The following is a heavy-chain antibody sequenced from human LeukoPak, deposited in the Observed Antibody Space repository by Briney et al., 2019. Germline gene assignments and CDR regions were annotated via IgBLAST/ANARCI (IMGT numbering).Heavy chain of an antibody. D-gene: IGHD3-22*01. CDR1: GFTLSSYW. CDR3: AKGSYDSSGYYPWPFDY. Sequence: GGSLRLSCAASGFTLSSYWMTWVRQAPGKGLEWVDNIKQDGGEKYYVNSVKGRFTISRDNAKNSLYLQMNSLRTEDTALYYCAKGSYDSSGYYPWPFDYWGQGTLVTVSS. CDR2: IKQDGGEK. J-gene: IGHJ4*02. V-gene: IGHV3-7*03.